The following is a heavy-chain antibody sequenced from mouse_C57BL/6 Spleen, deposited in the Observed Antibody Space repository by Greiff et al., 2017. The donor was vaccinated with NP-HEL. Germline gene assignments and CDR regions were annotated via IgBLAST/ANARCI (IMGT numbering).Heavy chain of an antibody. V-gene: IGHV5-4*03. D-gene: IGHD1-1*02. CDR3: ARGVGHFDY. CDR2: ISDGGSYT. CDR1: GFTFSSYA. Sequence: EVKLVESGGGLVKPGGSLKLSCAASGFTFSSYAMSWVRQTPEKRLEWVATISDGGSYTYYPDNVKGRFTISRDNAKNNLYLQMSHLKSEDTAMYYCARGVGHFDYWGQGTTLTVSS. J-gene: IGHJ2*01.